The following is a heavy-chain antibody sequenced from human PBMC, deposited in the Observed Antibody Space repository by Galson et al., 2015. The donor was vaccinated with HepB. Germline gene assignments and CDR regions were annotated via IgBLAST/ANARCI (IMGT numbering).Heavy chain of an antibody. CDR1: GYSFTSFY. D-gene: IGHD3-3*01. CDR2: INPNSGRT. Sequence: SVKVSCKALGYSFTSFYVQWVRQAPGQGLEWMGLINPNSGRTTYAQKFQGTVSMTRDTSTSTVYMDLRGLRTEDTAVYYCARDSLNYYDTGEASPLDLWGQGTRVTVSA. V-gene: IGHV1-46*01. CDR3: ARDSLNYYDTGEASPLDL. J-gene: IGHJ5*02.